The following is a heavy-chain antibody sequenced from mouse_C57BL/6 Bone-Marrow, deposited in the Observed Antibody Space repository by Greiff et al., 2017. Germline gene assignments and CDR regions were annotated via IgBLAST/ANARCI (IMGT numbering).Heavy chain of an antibody. CDR3: ALLRLGYYVDY. V-gene: IGHV1-64*01. J-gene: IGHJ2*01. CDR1: GYTFTSYW. CDR2: IHPNSGST. D-gene: IGHD1-1*01. Sequence: VQLQQPGAELVKPGASVKLSCKASGYTFTSYWMHWVKQRPGQGLEWIGMIHPNSGSTNYNEKFKSKATLTVDKSSSTAYMQLSSLTSEDSAVYYCALLRLGYYVDYWGQGTTLTVSS.